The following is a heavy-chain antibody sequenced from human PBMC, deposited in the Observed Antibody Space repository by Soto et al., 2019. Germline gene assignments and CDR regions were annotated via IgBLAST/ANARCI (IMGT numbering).Heavy chain of an antibody. J-gene: IGHJ6*02. CDR1: GYSFTSYD. V-gene: IGHV1-8*01. CDR3: ARPPYYYDSSAYVFGMHV. D-gene: IGHD3-22*01. CDR2: MNPNSGNT. Sequence: ASVKVSCKASGYSFTSYDINWVRQATGQGLEWMGWMNPNSGNTGYARKFQDRVTMTRDTSVSTAYLELSSLRSEDTAVYYCARPPYYYDSSAYVFGMHVWGQGTTVTVSS.